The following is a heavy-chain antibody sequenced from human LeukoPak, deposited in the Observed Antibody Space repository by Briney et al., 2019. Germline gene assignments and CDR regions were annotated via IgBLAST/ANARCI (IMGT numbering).Heavy chain of an antibody. CDR2: INHSGST. Sequence: SETLSLTCAVYGGSFSGYYWSWIRQPPGKGLEWIGEINHSGSTNYNPSLKSRVTMSVDTSKNQFSLKLSSVTAADTAVYYCARDESSGWSYWYFDLWGRGTLVTVSS. V-gene: IGHV4-34*01. D-gene: IGHD6-19*01. CDR3: ARDESSGWSYWYFDL. CDR1: GGSFSGYY. J-gene: IGHJ2*01.